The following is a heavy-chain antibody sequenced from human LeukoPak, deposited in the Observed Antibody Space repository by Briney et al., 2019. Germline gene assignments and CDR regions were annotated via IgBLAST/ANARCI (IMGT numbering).Heavy chain of an antibody. Sequence: ASVKVSCKASGYTFTSYDINWVRQATGQGLEWMGWMNPNSGKTGYAQKFQGRVTMTRNTSIRTAYTELSSLRSENTAVYYCARSPTRERKWIQLWSPNFDYWGQGTLVTVSS. V-gene: IGHV1-8*01. J-gene: IGHJ4*02. D-gene: IGHD5-18*01. CDR2: MNPNSGKT. CDR3: ARSPTRERKWIQLWSPNFDY. CDR1: GYTFTSYD.